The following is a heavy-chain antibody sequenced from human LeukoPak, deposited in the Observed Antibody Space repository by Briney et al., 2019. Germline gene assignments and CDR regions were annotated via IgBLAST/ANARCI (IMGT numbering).Heavy chain of an antibody. Sequence: GGSLRLSCAASGFTFSDYYMSWVRQAPGKGLEWVSCISNTGNSVYYADSLKGRFTVSRDNAKNSLYLQMNSLRAEDTAVYYCARDIPPYYYDSSGYYDYWGQGTLVTVSS. CDR2: ISNTGNSV. J-gene: IGHJ4*02. D-gene: IGHD3-22*01. V-gene: IGHV3-11*01. CDR1: GFTFSDYY. CDR3: ARDIPPYYYDSSGYYDY.